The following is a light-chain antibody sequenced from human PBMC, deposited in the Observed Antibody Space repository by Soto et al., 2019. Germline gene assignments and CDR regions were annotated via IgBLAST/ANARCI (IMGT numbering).Light chain of an antibody. CDR3: QSYDSSLSAWV. J-gene: IGLJ3*02. CDR2: ANS. Sequence: QSVLTQPPSVSGAPGQRVTISCTESSSNIGAGYDVHWYQQLPGTAPKLLIYANSNRPSGVPDRFSGSKSGTSASLAITGLQPEDEADYYSQSYDSSLSAWVFGGGTKLTVL. V-gene: IGLV1-40*01. CDR1: SSNIGAGYD.